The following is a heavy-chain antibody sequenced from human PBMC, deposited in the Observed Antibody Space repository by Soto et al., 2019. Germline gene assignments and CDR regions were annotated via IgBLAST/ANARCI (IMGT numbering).Heavy chain of an antibody. J-gene: IGHJ6*02. CDR2: ISPYNDYT. CDR1: GYTFIRYG. Sequence: QVQLVQSAGEVKKPGASVKVSCKASGYTFIRYGITWVRQAPGQGLEWMGWISPYNDYTIYAQKLQGRVTMTTYTSTRIVYLDLRSLTSDATAVYYCARGGYYDNTWGKLSHYGLDVWGQGTSVTVSS. D-gene: IGHD3-16*01. CDR3: ARGGYYDNTWGKLSHYGLDV. V-gene: IGHV1-18*01.